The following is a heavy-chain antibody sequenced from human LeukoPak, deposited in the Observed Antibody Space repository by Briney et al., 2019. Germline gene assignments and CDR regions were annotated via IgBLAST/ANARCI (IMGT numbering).Heavy chain of an antibody. V-gene: IGHV3-23*01. Sequence: PGGSLRLSCAASGFIFRSYAMNWVRQAPGKGLEWVAGISDSGDRKDYADSVKGRFAISRDNSKNTLSLQMNSLRAEDTTLYYCAKHRPPYYEGDVFDVWGQGTMVTVSS. D-gene: IGHD3-16*01. CDR2: ISDSGDRK. J-gene: IGHJ3*01. CDR1: GFIFRSYA. CDR3: AKHRPPYYEGDVFDV.